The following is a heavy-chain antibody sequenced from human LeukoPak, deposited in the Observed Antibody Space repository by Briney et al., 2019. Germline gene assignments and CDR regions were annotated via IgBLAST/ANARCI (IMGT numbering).Heavy chain of an antibody. CDR1: GGSISGYY. CDR2: IYYSGST. D-gene: IGHD5-18*01. Sequence: PSETLSLTCTVSGGSISGYYWSWIRQPPGKGLEWIGYIYYSGSTNYNPSLNSRVTISVDTSKNQFSLKLSSVTAADTAVYYCARHFGYNYGYIDYWGQGTPVTVSS. J-gene: IGHJ4*02. CDR3: ARHFGYNYGYIDY. V-gene: IGHV4-59*01.